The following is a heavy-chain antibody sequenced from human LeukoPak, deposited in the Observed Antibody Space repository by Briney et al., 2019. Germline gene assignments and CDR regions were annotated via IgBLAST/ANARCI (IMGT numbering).Heavy chain of an antibody. CDR2: INHSGST. CDR3: ARRDE. V-gene: IGHV4-34*01. Sequence: SETLSLTCAVYGGSFSGDYWSWIRQPPGKGLEWIGEINHSGSTNYNPSLKSRVTISVDTSKNQFSLKLSSVTAADTAVYYCARRDEWGQGTLVTVSS. J-gene: IGHJ4*02. CDR1: GGSFSGDY.